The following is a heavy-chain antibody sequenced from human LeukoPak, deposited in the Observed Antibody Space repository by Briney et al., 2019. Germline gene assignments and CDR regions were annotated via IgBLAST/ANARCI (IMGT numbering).Heavy chain of an antibody. V-gene: IGHV3-48*03. D-gene: IGHD2-21*01. Sequence: PGGSLRLSCSAPGFTFSNYEMNWGRQAPGKGLEWVSYISSSGSTIYYADSVKGRFTISRDNAKNSLYLQMNSLRAEDTAVYYCARGYFKRDWWGQGTLVTVSS. CDR3: ARGYFKRDW. CDR1: GFTFSNYE. CDR2: ISSSGSTI. J-gene: IGHJ4*02.